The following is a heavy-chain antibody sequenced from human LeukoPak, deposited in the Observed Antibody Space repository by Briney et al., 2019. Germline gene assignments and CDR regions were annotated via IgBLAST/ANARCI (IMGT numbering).Heavy chain of an antibody. D-gene: IGHD3-10*01. V-gene: IGHV4-59*08. CDR3: ARHGTLDYYGSYGMDV. J-gene: IGHJ6*02. Sequence: PSETLSLTCTLSGGSINSFYWSWIRQPPGKGLEWIGYIYYSGSTNYNPSLKSRVTISVDTSKNQFSLKLSSVTAADTAVYYCARHGTLDYYGSYGMDVWGQGTTVTVSS. CDR2: IYYSGST. CDR1: GGSINSFY.